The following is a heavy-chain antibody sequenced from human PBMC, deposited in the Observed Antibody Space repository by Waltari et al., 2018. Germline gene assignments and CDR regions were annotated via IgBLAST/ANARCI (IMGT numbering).Heavy chain of an antibody. CDR2: ISSSGSTI. J-gene: IGHJ4*02. Sequence: APGKGLEWVSYISSSGSTIYYADSVKGRFTISRDNAKNSLYLQMNSLRAEDTAVYYCARDGSYDFWSGYYSPFDYWGQGTLVTVSS. D-gene: IGHD3-3*01. V-gene: IGHV3-48*03. CDR3: ARDGSYDFWSGYYSPFDY.